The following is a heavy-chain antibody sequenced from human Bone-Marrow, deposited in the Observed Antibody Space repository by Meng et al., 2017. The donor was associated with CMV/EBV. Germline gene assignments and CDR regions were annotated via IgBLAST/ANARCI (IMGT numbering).Heavy chain of an antibody. V-gene: IGHV2-5*02. D-gene: IGHD5-18*01. Sequence: ESGSSLGNPPQTTTRPSPLPGFSLSTIGVGVGWIRQPPGKALEWLALIYWDDDKRYSPSLKSRLTITKDTSKNQVVLTMTNMDPVDTATYYCAHSGPWRYSYVWGQGTLVTVSS. J-gene: IGHJ4*02. CDR3: AHSGPWRYSYV. CDR2: IYWDDDK. CDR1: GFSLSTIGVG.